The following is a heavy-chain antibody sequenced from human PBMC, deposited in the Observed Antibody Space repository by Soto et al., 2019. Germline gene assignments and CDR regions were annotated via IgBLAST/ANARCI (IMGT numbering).Heavy chain of an antibody. V-gene: IGHV1-58*01. Sequence: GASVKVSCKASGFTFTSSAVQWVRQARGQRLEWIGWIVVGSGNTNYAQKFQERVTITRDMSTSTAYMELSSLRSEDTAVYYCAEDRQYSGYDYYFDYWGQGTLVTVSS. CDR3: AEDRQYSGYDYYFDY. CDR2: IVVGSGNT. CDR1: GFTFTSSA. J-gene: IGHJ4*02. D-gene: IGHD5-12*01.